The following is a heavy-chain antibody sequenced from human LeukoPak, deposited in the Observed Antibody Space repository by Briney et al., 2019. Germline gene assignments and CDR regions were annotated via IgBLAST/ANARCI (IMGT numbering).Heavy chain of an antibody. D-gene: IGHD3-3*01. CDR2: IHHSGST. Sequence: SGTLSLTCAVSGGSISSSNWWSWVRQPPGKGLEWIGEIHHSGSTNYNPSLTSRVTISLDKPNNQFSLRLTSVTAADTAVYCCARAYYDYWSGYRNWGRGTLVIVSS. CDR1: GGSISSSNW. J-gene: IGHJ1*01. CDR3: ARAYYDYWSGYRN. V-gene: IGHV4-4*01.